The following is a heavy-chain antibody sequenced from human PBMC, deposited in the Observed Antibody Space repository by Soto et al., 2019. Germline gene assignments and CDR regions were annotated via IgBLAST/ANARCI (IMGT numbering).Heavy chain of an antibody. Sequence: GGSLRLSCAASGFTFSSYAMHWVRQAPGKGLEWVAVISYDGSNKYYADSVKGRFTISRDNSKNTLYLQMNSLRAEDTAVYYCARETHIVVVPAAMSAYYYYYMDVWGKGTTVTVSS. CDR3: ARETHIVVVPAAMSAYYYYYMDV. CDR2: ISYDGSNK. D-gene: IGHD2-2*01. J-gene: IGHJ6*03. V-gene: IGHV3-30-3*01. CDR1: GFTFSSYA.